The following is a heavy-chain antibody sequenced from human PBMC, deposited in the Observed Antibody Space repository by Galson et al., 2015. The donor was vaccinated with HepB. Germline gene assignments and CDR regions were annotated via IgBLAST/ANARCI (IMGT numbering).Heavy chain of an antibody. CDR1: GFSLSTSGMC. CDR3: ARIQSSQADGNDGYYYYGMDV. D-gene: IGHD2-15*01. Sequence: PALVKPTQTLTLTCTFSGFSLSTSGMCVSWIRQPPGKALEWLARIDWDDDKYYSTSLKTRLTISKDTSKNQVVLTMTSMDPVDTGTYYCARIQSSQADGNDGYYYYGMDVWGQGTTVTVSS. V-gene: IGHV2-70*11. J-gene: IGHJ6*02. CDR2: IDWDDDK.